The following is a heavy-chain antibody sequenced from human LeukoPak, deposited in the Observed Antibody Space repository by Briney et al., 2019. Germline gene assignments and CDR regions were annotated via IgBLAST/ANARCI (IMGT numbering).Heavy chain of an antibody. Sequence: GGSPRLSCAASGFTFSSYSMNWVRQAPGKGLEWVSSISSSSSYIYYADSVKGRFTISRDNAKNSLYLQMNSLRAEDTAVYYCARDVTMVRGVSLWGQGTLVTVSS. V-gene: IGHV3-21*01. CDR1: GFTFSSYS. D-gene: IGHD3-10*01. CDR3: ARDVTMVRGVSL. CDR2: ISSSSSYI. J-gene: IGHJ4*02.